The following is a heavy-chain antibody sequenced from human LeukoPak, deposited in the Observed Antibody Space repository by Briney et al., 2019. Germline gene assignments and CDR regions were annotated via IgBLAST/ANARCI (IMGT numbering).Heavy chain of an antibody. D-gene: IGHD6-6*01. CDR2: VYSTGST. CDR1: GVSLSNYY. J-gene: IGHJ4*02. V-gene: IGHV4-59*08. Sequence: SETLSLTCSVSGVSLSNYYWSSIPHPPRKGLEWIGYVYSTGSTNYNPSLKSRVTMFEDQSKLQSSFRLYSVTVADTGVYYCARHFAYSSSSYFDYWGQGSLVTVSS. CDR3: ARHFAYSSSSYFDY.